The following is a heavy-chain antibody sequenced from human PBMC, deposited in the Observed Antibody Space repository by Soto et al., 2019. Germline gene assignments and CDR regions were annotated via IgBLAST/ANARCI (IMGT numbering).Heavy chain of an antibody. D-gene: IGHD3-10*01. V-gene: IGHV3-30*03. CDR1: GFTFSSYG. CDR2: ISYDGSNK. CDR3: ARGGNYYYYYGMDV. J-gene: IGHJ6*02. Sequence: GGSLRLSCAASGFTFSSYGMHWVRQAPGKGLEWVAVISYDGSNKYYADSVKGRFTISRDNSKNTLYLQMNSLRAEDTAVYYCARGGNYYYYYGMDVWGQGTTVTVSS.